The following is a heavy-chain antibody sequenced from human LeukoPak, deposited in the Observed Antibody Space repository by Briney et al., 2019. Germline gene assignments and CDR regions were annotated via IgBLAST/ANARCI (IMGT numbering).Heavy chain of an antibody. D-gene: IGHD3-10*01. J-gene: IGHJ4*02. CDR1: GFTFSSYA. CDR3: ARVEVRGVIKYYFDY. V-gene: IGHV3-23*01. CDR2: ISGSGGST. Sequence: AGGSLRLSCAASGFTFSSYAMSWVRQAPGKGLEWVSAISGSGGSTYYADSVKGRFTISRDNSKNTLYLQMNSLRAEDTAVYYCARVEVRGVIKYYFDYWGQGTLVTVSS.